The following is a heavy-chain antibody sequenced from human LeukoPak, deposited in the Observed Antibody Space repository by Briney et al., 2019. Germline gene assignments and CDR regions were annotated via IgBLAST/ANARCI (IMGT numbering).Heavy chain of an antibody. V-gene: IGHV3-30-3*01. J-gene: IGHJ3*01. CDR1: GFTFSQYS. CDR3: ARDRHGIHSAFDV. Sequence: GRSLRLSCAASGFTFSQYSMHWVRQPPGKGLDWVAVISSDGSITSYAGSVKGRFTISRDNAKNTLYLQMSGLTAEDTALYYCARDRHGIHSAFDVWGQGTMVTVS. CDR2: ISSDGSIT.